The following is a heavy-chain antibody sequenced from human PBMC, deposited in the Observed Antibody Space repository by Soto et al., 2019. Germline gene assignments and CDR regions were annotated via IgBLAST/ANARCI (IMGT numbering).Heavy chain of an antibody. V-gene: IGHV3-33*01. CDR2: IWYDGSNK. J-gene: IGHJ6*02. D-gene: IGHD6-13*01. CDR3: ARDDRIAAAGSYYYYYGMDV. Sequence: GGSLRLSCAASGFTFSSYGMHWVRQAPGKGLEWVAVIWYDGSNKYYADSVKGRFTISRDNSKNTLYLQMNSLRAEDTAVYYCARDDRIAAAGSYYYYYGMDVWGQGTTVTVSS. CDR1: GFTFSSYG.